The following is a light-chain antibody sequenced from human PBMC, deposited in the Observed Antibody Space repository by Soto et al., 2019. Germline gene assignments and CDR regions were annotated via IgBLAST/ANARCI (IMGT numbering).Light chain of an antibody. CDR1: QGIGKY. CDR2: ATS. CDR3: LQYNTYPQT. J-gene: IGKJ2*01. Sequence: DIQMTQSPSSLSASVGDRVTITCRASQGIGKYLAWFQQRPGQAPKSLIYATSTLQTGGPSRFRGSGSGTDCTITVNSLQPEDVATHYCLQYNTYPQTFGQGTKLEIK. V-gene: IGKV1-16*01.